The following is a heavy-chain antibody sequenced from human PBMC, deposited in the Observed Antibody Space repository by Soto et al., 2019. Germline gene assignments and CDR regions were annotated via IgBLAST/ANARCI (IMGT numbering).Heavy chain of an antibody. CDR3: ARHLRGTGYWTGDDYYYMDV. CDR1: GGSISSSSYS. J-gene: IGHJ6*03. V-gene: IGHV4-39*01. Sequence: QLQLQESGPGLVKPSETLSLTCTVPGGSISSSSYSWGWIRQPPGEGLEWIGSIHYSGSTYYNPSLKSRVTTSVDTSKDQFSLRLSSVTAADTAVYYCARHLRGTGYWTGDDYYYMDVWGKGTTVTVSS. CDR2: IHYSGST. D-gene: IGHD3-9*01.